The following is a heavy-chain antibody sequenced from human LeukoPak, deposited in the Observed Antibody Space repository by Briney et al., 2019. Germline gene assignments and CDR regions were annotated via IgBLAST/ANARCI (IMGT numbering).Heavy chain of an antibody. J-gene: IGHJ6*02. CDR2: IKQDGSEK. CDR3: ARESSHGYSSGWYLSSRYYGMDV. V-gene: IGHV3-7*03. D-gene: IGHD6-19*01. Sequence: GGSLRLSCAASGFTFSSYWMSWVRQAPGKGLEWVANIKQDGSEKYYVDSVKGRFTISRDNAKNSLYLQMNSLRAEDTAVYYCARESSHGYSSGWYLSSRYYGMDVWGQGTTVTVSS. CDR1: GFTFSSYW.